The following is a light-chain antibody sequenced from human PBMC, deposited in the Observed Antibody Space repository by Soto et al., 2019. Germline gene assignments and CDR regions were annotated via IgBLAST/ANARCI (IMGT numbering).Light chain of an antibody. J-gene: IGKJ2*01. CDR2: GTS. CDR1: QSISSHY. CDR3: KQYGNSGT. Sequence: EVVLTQSPGTLSLSPGERATLSCRASQSISSHYLGWYQQIPGQTPRFIIYGTSKRATGIADRFSGSASGTHFTLTISGLEPEDSAVYYCKQYGNSGTFGQGTKLEIK. V-gene: IGKV3-20*01.